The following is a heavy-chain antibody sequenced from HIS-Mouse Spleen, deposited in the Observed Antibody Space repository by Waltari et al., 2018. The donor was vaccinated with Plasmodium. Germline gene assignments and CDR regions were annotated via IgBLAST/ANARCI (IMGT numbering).Heavy chain of an antibody. V-gene: IGHV4-39*01. CDR3: ARRGGSYYYFDY. CDR1: GSSISSSSYY. CDR2: IYYSGST. D-gene: IGHD1-26*01. J-gene: IGHJ4*02. Sequence: QLQLQESGPGLVKPSETLSLPCTVPGSSISSSSYYWGWIRQPPGKGLEWIGSIYYSGSTYYNPPLKSRVTISVDTSKNQFSLKLSSVTAADTAVYYCARRGGSYYYFDYWGQGTLVTVSS.